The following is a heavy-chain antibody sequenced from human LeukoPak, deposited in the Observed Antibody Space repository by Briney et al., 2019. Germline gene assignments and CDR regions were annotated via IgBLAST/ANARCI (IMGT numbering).Heavy chain of an antibody. D-gene: IGHD2/OR15-2a*01. J-gene: IGHJ2*01. Sequence: SETLSLTCIVSGGSISSYNWNWIRQPPGKGLEWIGYMYNSGSTNNNPSLKSRVTISVDKSKNQFSLKLSSVPAADTAVYYCAKESNSSDNWYFDLWGRGTLVTVSS. V-gene: IGHV4-59*01. CDR3: AKESNSSDNWYFDL. CDR2: MYNSGST. CDR1: GGSISSYN.